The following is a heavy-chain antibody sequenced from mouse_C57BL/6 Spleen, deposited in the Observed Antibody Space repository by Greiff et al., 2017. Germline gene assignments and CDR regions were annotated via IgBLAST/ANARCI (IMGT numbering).Heavy chain of an antibody. V-gene: IGHV1-82*01. Sequence: QVHVKQSGPELVKPGASVKISCKASGYAFSSSWMNWVKQRPGKGLEWIGRIYPGDGDTNYNGKFKGKATLTADKSSSTAYMQLSSLTSEDSAVYFCASPFIGYFDGWGTGTTVTVSS. CDR1: GYAFSSSW. J-gene: IGHJ1*03. CDR2: IYPGDGDT. D-gene: IGHD1-1*01. CDR3: ASPFIGYFDG.